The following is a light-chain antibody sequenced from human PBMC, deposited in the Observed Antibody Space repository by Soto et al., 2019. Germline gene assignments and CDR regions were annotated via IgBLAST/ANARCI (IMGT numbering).Light chain of an antibody. V-gene: IGKV3-15*01. J-gene: IGKJ4*02. CDR1: QSVNSN. CDR2: VAS. CDR3: QQYNVWPLT. Sequence: EIVMTQSPVTLSVSPGDRATLSCRASQSVNSNLAWYQHKPGQTPKLLIYVASTRATGIPARFSGSGSGTEVTLTISSLQYEDFAVYYCQQYNVWPLTFGGGTKVEFK.